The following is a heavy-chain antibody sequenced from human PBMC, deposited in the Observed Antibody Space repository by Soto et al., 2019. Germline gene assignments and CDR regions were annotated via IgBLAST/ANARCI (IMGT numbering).Heavy chain of an antibody. V-gene: IGHV3-30*18. J-gene: IGHJ4*02. CDR3: AKDTSGYSYGDGAGYFDY. CDR2: ISEDGSNK. Sequence: QVHLVESGGGGVQPGTSLRLSCAASGFTFDSYGMHWVRQAPGKRLEWVAVISEDGSNKYYADSVKGRFTISRDNSKNTLNLQMNSPRDEDTAVYYWAKDTSGYSYGDGAGYFDYWGQGTLVTVSS. D-gene: IGHD5-18*01. CDR1: GFTFDSYG.